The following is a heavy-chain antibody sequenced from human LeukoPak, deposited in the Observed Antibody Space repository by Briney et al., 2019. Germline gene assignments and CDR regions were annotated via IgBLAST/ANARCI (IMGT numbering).Heavy chain of an antibody. CDR1: GLPFINAW. CDR3: TTEGSLYGHHSCDS. CDR2: IKGDREGGTA. D-gene: IGHD3-10*01. Sequence: RTGGSLRLSCAASGLPFINAWMSWVRQAPGKGLEWVGRIKGDREGGTADYAAPVKGRFTISRDESRSTLYLQMNSLKTEDTAVYYCTTEGSLYGHHSCDSWGLGTLVTISS. J-gene: IGHJ4*02. V-gene: IGHV3-15*01.